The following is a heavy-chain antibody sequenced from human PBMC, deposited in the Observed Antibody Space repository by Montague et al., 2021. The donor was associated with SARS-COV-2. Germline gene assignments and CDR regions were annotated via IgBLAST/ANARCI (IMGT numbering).Heavy chain of an antibody. CDR1: GGSISSYY. D-gene: IGHD2-8*02. V-gene: IGHV4-59*01. CDR3: SRDLVAGGMDV. CDR2: IYYSGST. J-gene: IGHJ6*02. Sequence: SETLSLTCTVSGGSISSYYWSWIRQPPGKGLEWIGYIYYSGSTNYNPSLKSRVTISLDTSTNQFSLKLSSVTAAATAVYYCSRDLVAGGMDVWGQGTTVTVSS.